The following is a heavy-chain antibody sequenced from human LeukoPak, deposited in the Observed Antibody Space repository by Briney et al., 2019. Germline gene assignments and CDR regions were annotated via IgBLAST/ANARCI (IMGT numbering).Heavy chain of an antibody. V-gene: IGHV3-23*01. Sequence: GGSLRLSCAASGFTFSNYVMIWVRQAPGKGLEWVSDITASGDSTYYGDSVKGRFTMSRDNSKNTVHLQMNSLRVDDTAVYFCARRDIVVVVSASDYWGQGTLVTVSS. CDR3: ARRDIVVVVSASDY. CDR2: ITASGDST. J-gene: IGHJ4*02. CDR1: GFTFSNYV. D-gene: IGHD2-15*01.